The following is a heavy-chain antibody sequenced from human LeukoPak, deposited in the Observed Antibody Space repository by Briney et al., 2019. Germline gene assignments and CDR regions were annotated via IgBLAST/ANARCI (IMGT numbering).Heavy chain of an antibody. J-gene: IGHJ1*01. D-gene: IGHD6-13*01. CDR2: INPNSGNT. CDR3: ARGLRDSRRREYFQH. V-gene: IGHV1-8*01. Sequence: ASVKVSCKASGYTFTSYDINWVRQATGQGLEWMGWINPNSGNTGYAQTFQGRVTMTRNTSISTDYMELSSLRSVGTAVYFGARGLRDSRRREYFQHWGQGTLVTVSS. CDR1: GYTFTSYD.